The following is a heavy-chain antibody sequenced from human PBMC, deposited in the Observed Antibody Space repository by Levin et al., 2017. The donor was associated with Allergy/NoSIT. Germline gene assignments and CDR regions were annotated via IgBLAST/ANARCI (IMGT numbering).Heavy chain of an antibody. CDR1: GYTFTGYY. J-gene: IGHJ4*02. CDR3: ARALGFTVDY. D-gene: IGHD7-27*01. Sequence: GESLKISCKASGYTFTGYYMHWVRQAPGQGLEWMGWINPNSGGTNYAQKFQGRVTMTRDTSISTAYMELSRLRSDDTAVYYCARALGFTVDYWGQGTLVTVSS. CDR2: INPNSGGT. V-gene: IGHV1-2*02.